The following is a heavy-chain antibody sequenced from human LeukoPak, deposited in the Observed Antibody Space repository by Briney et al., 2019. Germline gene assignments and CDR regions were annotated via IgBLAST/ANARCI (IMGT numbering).Heavy chain of an antibody. J-gene: IGHJ4*02. Sequence: GGSLRLSCAASGFTFVTYTMTWVRQAPGKGLEWVSSISSSGGIIYYADSVTGRFTISRDNTKNSLYLQMNNLRADDTAVCYCSRGGIRESGGWSGYWGLGTLVTVSS. D-gene: IGHD6-19*01. V-gene: IGHV3-21*01. CDR1: GFTFVTYT. CDR2: ISSSGGII. CDR3: SRGGIRESGGWSGY.